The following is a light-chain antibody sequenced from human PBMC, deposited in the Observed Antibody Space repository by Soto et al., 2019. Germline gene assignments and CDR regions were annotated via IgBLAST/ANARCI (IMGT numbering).Light chain of an antibody. J-gene: IGLJ3*02. CDR1: TGEVTSGYY. CDR3: LLYYGGAQGV. CDR2: STS. Sequence: QAVVTQEPSLTVSPGGTVTLTCASSTGEVTSGYYPNWFQQKPGQAPRPMIYSTSNKHSGIPARFSGSLLGGKAALTLSGVQPEDEAEYYCLLYYGGAQGVFGGGTQLTVL. V-gene: IGLV7-43*01.